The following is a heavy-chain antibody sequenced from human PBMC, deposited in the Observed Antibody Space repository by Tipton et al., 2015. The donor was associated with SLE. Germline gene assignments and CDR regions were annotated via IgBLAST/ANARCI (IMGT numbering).Heavy chain of an antibody. D-gene: IGHD4/OR15-4a*01. J-gene: IGHJ3*02. CDR3: AREDPMVDAVNI. Sequence: TLSLTCTVSGGSVNTGNCYWTWIRQPPGKGLEWIGYGYHSGNPTYNPSLKSRVTISVDPSKNQFSLRLISVTAADTAVYYCAREDPMVDAVNIWGQGTMVTVSA. CDR1: GGSVNTGNCY. V-gene: IGHV4-61*01. CDR2: GYHSGNP.